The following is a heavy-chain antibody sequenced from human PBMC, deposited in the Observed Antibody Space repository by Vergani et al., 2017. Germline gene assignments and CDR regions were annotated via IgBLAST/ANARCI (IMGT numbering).Heavy chain of an antibody. V-gene: IGHV3-30*03. CDR3: ARDLQGATDAFDI. J-gene: IGHJ3*02. CDR2: ISKDGTHD. Sequence: QVSLVESGGGVVQPGRSLTLTCSASGFGFKNFAMHWVRQAPGKGLEWVATISKDGTHDYYEPSVRGRFAVSRDNFKNTMYLQMNSLRAEDTAVYYCARDLQGATDAFDIWGQGTMVTVSS. D-gene: IGHD1-26*01. CDR1: GFGFKNFA.